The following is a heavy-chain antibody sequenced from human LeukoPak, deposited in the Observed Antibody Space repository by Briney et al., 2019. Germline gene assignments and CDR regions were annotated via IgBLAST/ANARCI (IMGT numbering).Heavy chain of an antibody. V-gene: IGHV4-39*01. D-gene: IGHD1-26*01. J-gene: IGHJ4*02. CDR3: VKSGGYGLIDY. CDR1: GVSISGSYYY. CDR2: IFYSGST. Sequence: SETLSLTCAVSGVSISGSYYYWGWIRPPPGKGLEWFGNIFYSGSTYYNASLQSRVTISIDTSKNQCSLRLNSVTAADTAMYFCVKSGGYGLIDYWGQGTLVTVSS.